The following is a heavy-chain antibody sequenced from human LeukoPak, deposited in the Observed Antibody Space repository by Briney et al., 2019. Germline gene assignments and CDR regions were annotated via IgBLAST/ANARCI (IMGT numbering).Heavy chain of an antibody. J-gene: IGHJ4*02. V-gene: IGHV1-3*01. D-gene: IGHD3-10*01. CDR1: GYTFTSYA. CDR2: INAGNGST. Sequence: GASVKVSCKASGYTFTSYAMHWVRQAPGQRLEWMGWINAGNGSTKYSQKFQGRVTITRDTSASTAYMELSSLRSEDTAVYYCARRGEDGSGFDYWGQGTLVTVSS. CDR3: ARRGEDGSGFDY.